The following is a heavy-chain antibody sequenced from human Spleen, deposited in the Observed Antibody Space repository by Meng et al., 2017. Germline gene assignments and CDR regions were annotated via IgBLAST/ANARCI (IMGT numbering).Heavy chain of an antibody. CDR1: GGSISSYY. J-gene: IGHJ5*02. CDR2: IYTSGST. Sequence: SETLSLTCTVSGGSISSYYWSWIRQPAGKGLEWIGRIYTSGSTNYNPSLKSRVTMSVDTSKNQFSLKLSSVTAADTAVYYCASEPPPTYYYGSGSYYPGFDPWGQGTLVTVSS. V-gene: IGHV4-4*07. CDR3: ASEPPPTYYYGSGSYYPGFDP. D-gene: IGHD3-10*01.